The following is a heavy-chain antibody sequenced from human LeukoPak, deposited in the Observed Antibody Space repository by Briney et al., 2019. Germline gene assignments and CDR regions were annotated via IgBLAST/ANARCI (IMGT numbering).Heavy chain of an antibody. CDR1: GFTFSSYS. CDR3: AKEDPSFANDY. Sequence: GGSLRLSCAASGFTFSSYSMYWVRQAPGKGLEWVSSISSSSSYIYYADSVKGRFTISRDNAKNTLYLQMNSLRAEDTAVYYCAKEDPSFANDYWGQGTLVTVSS. V-gene: IGHV3-21*04. CDR2: ISSSSSYI. J-gene: IGHJ4*02.